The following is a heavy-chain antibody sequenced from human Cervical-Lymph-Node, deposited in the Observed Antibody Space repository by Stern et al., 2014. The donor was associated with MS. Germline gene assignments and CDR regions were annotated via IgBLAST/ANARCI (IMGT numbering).Heavy chain of an antibody. CDR2: IVVGSGNT. J-gene: IGHJ5*02. CDR3: AAGPAPYYYGSVPNWFDP. Sequence: QLVQSGPEVKKPGTSVKVSCKASGFTFTSSAVQWVRQARGKRLEWIGWIVVGSGNTNYAQKFQEGVTIPRDLSTSTAYMELSSLRSEDTAVYYCAAGPAPYYYGSVPNWFDPWGQGTLVTVSS. CDR1: GFTFTSSA. V-gene: IGHV1-58*01. D-gene: IGHD3-10*01.